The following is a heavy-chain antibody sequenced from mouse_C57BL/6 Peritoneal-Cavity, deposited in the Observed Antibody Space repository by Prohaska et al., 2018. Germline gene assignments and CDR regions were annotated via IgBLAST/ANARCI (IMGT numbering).Heavy chain of an antibody. CDR3: ASDGNLDDYAMDY. Sequence: GPELVKPGASVKMSCKASGYTFTDYNMHWVKQSHGKSLEWIGYINPNNGGTSYNQKFKGKATLTVNKSSSTAYMELRSLTSEDSAVYYCASDGNLDDYAMDYWGQGTSVTVSS. J-gene: IGHJ4*01. V-gene: IGHV1-22*01. CDR2: INPNNGGT. D-gene: IGHD2-1*01. CDR1: GYTFTDYN.